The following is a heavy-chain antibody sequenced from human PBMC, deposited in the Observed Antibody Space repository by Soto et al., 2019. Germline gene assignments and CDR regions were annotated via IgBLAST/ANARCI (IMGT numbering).Heavy chain of an antibody. CDR2: INGDGSST. CDR3: VRDRNWQLDDC. J-gene: IGHJ4*02. Sequence: PGGSRRLSCAASGVAFNTYWMHWVRQAPGKGLVWVSRINGDGSSTNYADSVKGRFTISRDNAKDTLYLQMNSLRGEDTAVYYCVRDRNWQLDDCWGQGTLVTVSS. V-gene: IGHV3-74*01. CDR1: GVAFNTYW. D-gene: IGHD1-1*01.